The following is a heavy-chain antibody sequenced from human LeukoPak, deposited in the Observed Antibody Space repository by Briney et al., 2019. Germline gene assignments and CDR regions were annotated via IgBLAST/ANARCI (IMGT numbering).Heavy chain of an antibody. CDR1: GYTLTELS. J-gene: IGHJ3*02. CDR3: ATAHGDSVVNAFDI. Sequence: GASVKVSCKVSGYTLTELSMHWVRQAPGKGLEWMGGFDPEDGETIYAQKFQGRVTMTEDTSTDTAYMELSSLRSEDTAVYYCATAHGDSVVNAFDIWGQGTMVRLF. CDR2: FDPEDGET. D-gene: IGHD4-17*01. V-gene: IGHV1-24*01.